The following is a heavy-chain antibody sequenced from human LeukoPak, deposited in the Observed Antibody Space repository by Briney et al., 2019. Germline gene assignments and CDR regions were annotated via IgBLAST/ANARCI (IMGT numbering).Heavy chain of an antibody. Sequence: GGSLRLSCAASGFTFSSYWMSWVRQAPGKGLEWVANIKQDGSEKYYVDSVKGRFTISRDNSKNTLYLQMSSLRAEDTAVYYCARPMGYDFWSGSPNDYWGQGTLVTVSS. D-gene: IGHD3-3*01. V-gene: IGHV3-7*01. CDR1: GFTFSSYW. CDR2: IKQDGSEK. J-gene: IGHJ4*02. CDR3: ARPMGYDFWSGSPNDY.